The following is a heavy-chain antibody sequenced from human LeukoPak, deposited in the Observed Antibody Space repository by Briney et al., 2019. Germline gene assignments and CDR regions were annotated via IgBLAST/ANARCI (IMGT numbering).Heavy chain of an antibody. CDR3: ARDANYRDRSGYHSPFDF. CDR2: LSDRGSP. D-gene: IGHD5-12*01. V-gene: IGHV4-39*02. CDR1: GDTISSSRFF. Sequence: PSETLSLTCTVSGDTISSSRFFWAWIRQPPGKGLEWIASLSDRGSPKYSPSFQSRVSIFTDTAKNQLSLNLRSVTAADTAVYYCARDANYRDRSGYHSPFDFWGQGILVTVSS. J-gene: IGHJ4*02.